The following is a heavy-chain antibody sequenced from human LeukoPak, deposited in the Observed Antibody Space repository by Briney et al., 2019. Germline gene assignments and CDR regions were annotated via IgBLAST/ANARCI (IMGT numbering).Heavy chain of an antibody. CDR1: GGSISSNNW. J-gene: IGHJ4*02. CDR3: ARGGIRGYSAFDNLDF. V-gene: IGHV4-4*02. Sequence: SGTLSLTCVVSGGSISSNNWWSWVRQPPGKGLEWIGEIYHSGSTNYKSSLKSRVTMSVNKSKNQFSLKLTSVTAADTAVYYCARGGIRGYSAFDNLDFWGLGTHVTVSS. CDR2: IYHSGST. D-gene: IGHD5-12*01.